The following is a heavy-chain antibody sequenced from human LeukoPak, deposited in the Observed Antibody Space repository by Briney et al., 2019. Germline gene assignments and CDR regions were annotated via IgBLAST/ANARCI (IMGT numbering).Heavy chain of an antibody. D-gene: IGHD3-10*02. V-gene: IGHV3-23*01. CDR3: AGEAKFGETYGMDV. J-gene: IGHJ6*02. CDR2: ISGSGGST. Sequence: GGSLRLSCAASGFTFSSYAMSWVRQAPGKGLEWVSAISGSGGSTYYADSVKGRFTISRDNSKNTLYLQMHSLSAEDTAVYYCAGEAKFGETYGMDVWGQGTTVSVSS. CDR1: GFTFSSYA.